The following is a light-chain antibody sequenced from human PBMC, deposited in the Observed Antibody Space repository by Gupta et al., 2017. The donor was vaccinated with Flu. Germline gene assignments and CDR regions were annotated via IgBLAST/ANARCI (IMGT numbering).Light chain of an antibody. Sequence: ETELTQSPATLSLSPGARATLPRRASQSVGTYFAGYQKKPGQAPRLLIYDASNRGTGIPARLSGSGYGKDFTLTISSWEPEDIAVYYCQKRSNCPPYTFGHGTRMEIK. CDR3: QKRSNCPPYT. V-gene: IGKV3-11*01. J-gene: IGKJ2*01. CDR2: DAS. CDR1: QSVGTY.